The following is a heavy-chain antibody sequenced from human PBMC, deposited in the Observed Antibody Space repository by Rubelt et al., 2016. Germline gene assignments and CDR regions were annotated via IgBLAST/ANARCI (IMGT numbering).Heavy chain of an antibody. J-gene: IGHJ4*02. V-gene: IGHV1-8*01. CDR3: ARIYCGGDCLIDY. CDR2: MNPNSGNT. Sequence: GRGLEWMGWMNPNSGNTGYAQKFQGRVTMTRNTSISTAYMELSSLRSEDTAVYYCARIYCGGDCLIDYWGQGTLVTVSS. D-gene: IGHD2-21*02.